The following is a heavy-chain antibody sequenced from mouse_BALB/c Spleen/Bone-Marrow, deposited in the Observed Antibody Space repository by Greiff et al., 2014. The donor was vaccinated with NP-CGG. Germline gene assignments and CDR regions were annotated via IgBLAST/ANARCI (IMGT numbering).Heavy chain of an antibody. CDR1: GFNIKDTY. CDR3: ATMITDWYFDV. Sequence: VQLQQSGAELVMPGASVKLSCTASGFNIKDTYMHWVKQRPEQGLEWIGRIDPANGNTKYDPKFQGKATITADTSSNTAYLQLSSLTSEDTAVYYCATMITDWYFDVWGAGTTVTVSS. V-gene: IGHV14-3*02. D-gene: IGHD2-4*01. J-gene: IGHJ1*01. CDR2: IDPANGNT.